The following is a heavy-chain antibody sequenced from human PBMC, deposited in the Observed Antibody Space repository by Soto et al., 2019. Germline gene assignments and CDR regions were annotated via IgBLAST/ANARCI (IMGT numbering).Heavy chain of an antibody. CDR2: TYYRSKRYN. CDR1: GDSVSSNSAA. D-gene: IGHD6-19*01. Sequence: PSQTLSLTCAISGDSVSSNSAAWNWIRQSPSRGLEWLGRTYYRSKRYNDYAVSVKSRITINPDTSKNQFSLQLNSVTPEDTAVYYCARAYSSGWPPFDAFDIWGQGTMVTVSS. V-gene: IGHV6-1*01. J-gene: IGHJ3*02. CDR3: ARAYSSGWPPFDAFDI.